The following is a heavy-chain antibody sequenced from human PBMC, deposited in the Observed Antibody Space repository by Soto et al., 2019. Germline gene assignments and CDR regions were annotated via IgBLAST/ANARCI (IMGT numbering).Heavy chain of an antibody. CDR2: TYYRSKWST. J-gene: IGHJ5*01. Sequence: TLSLTCAISGDSVSSKSAAWNWIRQSPSRGLEWLGGTYYRSKWSTDYAVSVKSRITINPDTSKNQFSLHLNSVTPEDTAVYYCTRALSGSYDSWGQGTLVTVSS. CDR3: TRALSGSYDS. D-gene: IGHD1-26*01. V-gene: IGHV6-1*01. CDR1: GDSVSSKSAA.